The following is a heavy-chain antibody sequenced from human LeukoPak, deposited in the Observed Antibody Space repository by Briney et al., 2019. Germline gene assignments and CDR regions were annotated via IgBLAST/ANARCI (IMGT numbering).Heavy chain of an antibody. J-gene: IGHJ4*02. V-gene: IGHV4-61*05. CDR3: AGARGYYYDFDY. D-gene: IGHD3-22*01. CDR2: VSNSGT. CDR1: GGSISSSSYY. Sequence: SETLSLTCTVSGGSISSSSYYWGWIRQPPGKGLEWIGYVSNSGTKYNPSLKSRVTISLDTSKSQFSLKLSSVTAADTAVYYCAGARGYYYDFDYWGQGTLVTVSS.